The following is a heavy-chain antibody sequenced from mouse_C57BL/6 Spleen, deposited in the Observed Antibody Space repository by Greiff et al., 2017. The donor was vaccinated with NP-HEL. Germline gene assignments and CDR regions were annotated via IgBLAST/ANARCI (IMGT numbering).Heavy chain of an antibody. J-gene: IGHJ1*03. CDR2: INPSSGYT. CDR1: GYTFTSYT. CDR3: ARDYGSRDWYFDV. Sequence: VKLMESGAELARPGASVKMSCKASGYTFTSYTMHWVKQRPGQGLEWIGYINPSSGYTKYNQKFKDKATLTADKSSSTAYMQLSSLTSEDSAVYYCARDYGSRDWYFDVWGTGTTVTVSS. D-gene: IGHD1-1*01. V-gene: IGHV1-4*01.